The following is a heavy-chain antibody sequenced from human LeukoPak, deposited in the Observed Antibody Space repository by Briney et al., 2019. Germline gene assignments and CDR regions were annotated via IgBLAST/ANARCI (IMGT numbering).Heavy chain of an antibody. CDR3: ARVGDYYDSEGLDY. Sequence: GGSLRLSCAASGFTVSSNYMSWVRQAPGKGLEWVSVIYSGGSTYYADSVKGRFTISRDNSKNTQYLQMNSLRAEDTAVYYCARVGDYYDSEGLDYWGQGTLVTVSS. D-gene: IGHD3-22*01. J-gene: IGHJ4*02. CDR1: GFTVSSNY. V-gene: IGHV3-53*01. CDR2: IYSGGST.